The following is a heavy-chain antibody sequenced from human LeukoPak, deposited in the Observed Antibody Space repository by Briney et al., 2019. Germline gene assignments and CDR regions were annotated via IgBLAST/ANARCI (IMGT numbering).Heavy chain of an antibody. CDR1: GGSFSGYY. CDR3: AGEVATIST. J-gene: IGHJ5*02. D-gene: IGHD5-24*01. V-gene: IGHV4-34*01. CDR2: INHSGST. Sequence: SGTLSLTCAVYGGSFSGYYWSWIRQPPGKGLEWIGEINHSGSTNYNPSLKSRVTISVDTSKNQFSLKLSSVTAADTAVYYCAGEVATISTWGQGTLVTVSS.